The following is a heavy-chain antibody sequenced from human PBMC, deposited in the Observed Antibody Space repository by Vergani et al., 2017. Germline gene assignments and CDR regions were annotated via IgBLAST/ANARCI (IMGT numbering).Heavy chain of an antibody. D-gene: IGHD5-18*01. J-gene: IGHJ4*02. Sequence: QVQLVESGGGVVQPGRSLRLSCAASGFTFSSYAMHWVRQAPGKGLEWVAVISYDGSNKYYADSVKGRFTISRDNSKNTLYLQMNSLRAEDTAVYYCARPIRGLWFDYWGQGTLVTVSS. CDR2: ISYDGSNK. CDR1: GFTFSSYA. CDR3: ARPIRGLWFDY. V-gene: IGHV3-30-3*01.